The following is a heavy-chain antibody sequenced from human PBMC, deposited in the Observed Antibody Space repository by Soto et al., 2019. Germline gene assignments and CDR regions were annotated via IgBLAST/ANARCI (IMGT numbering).Heavy chain of an antibody. V-gene: IGHV4-61*01. Sequence: QVQLQESGPGLVKPSETLSLTCTVSGGSFKSGSYLWSCIRQPPGKGVEWIGYVYHTGRTSYNPSLKSRVSISMDTSKNHSSLNLDSVTAADTAVYFCARDFAYFDSWGQGTLVTVSS. J-gene: IGHJ4*02. CDR1: GGSFKSGSYL. D-gene: IGHD3-3*01. CDR2: VYHTGRT. CDR3: ARDFAYFDS.